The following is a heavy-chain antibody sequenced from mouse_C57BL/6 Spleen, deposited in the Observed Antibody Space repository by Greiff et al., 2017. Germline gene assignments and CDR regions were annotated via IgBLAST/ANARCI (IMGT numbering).Heavy chain of an antibody. CDR2: ISDGGSYT. D-gene: IGHD2-3*01. CDR3: ARGIYDGYYFGC. CDR1: GFTFSSYA. J-gene: IGHJ2*01. V-gene: IGHV5-4*03. Sequence: EVKLMESGGGLVKPGGSLKLSCAASGFTFSSYAMSWVRQTPEKRLEWVATISDGGSYTYYPDNVKGRFTISRDNAKNNLYLQMSHLKSEDTAMYYCARGIYDGYYFGCWGQGTTLTVSS.